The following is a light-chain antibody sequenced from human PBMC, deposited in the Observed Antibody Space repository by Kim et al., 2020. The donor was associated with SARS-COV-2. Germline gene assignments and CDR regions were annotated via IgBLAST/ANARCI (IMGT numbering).Light chain of an antibody. CDR1: SSNIGSNY. V-gene: IGLV1-47*01. CDR2: NNN. Sequence: QRLAISRSGSSSNIGSNYVYWYPQLPGTAPKLRISNNNQRPSGVRDRFSVYKSGTSASLAISGLRSEDEVDYYCAAWDDSLSGRVFGGWTKVTVL. CDR3: AAWDDSLSGRV. J-gene: IGLJ3*02.